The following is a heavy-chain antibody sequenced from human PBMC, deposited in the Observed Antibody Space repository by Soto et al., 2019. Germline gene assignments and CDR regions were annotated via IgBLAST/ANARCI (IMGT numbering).Heavy chain of an antibody. J-gene: IGHJ4*02. CDR3: AREGQLGY. V-gene: IGHV1-18*01. CDR2: ISAYNGNR. CDR1: GYAFTTYG. Sequence: QVQLVQSGAEVKKPGASVKVSCKASGYAFTTYGFSWVRQAPGQGLEWMGWISAYNGNRHYAQKFQGRVTLTTDTSTSTAYMELRSLSYDDTAVYYCAREGQLGYWGQGTLVTVSS. D-gene: IGHD6-6*01.